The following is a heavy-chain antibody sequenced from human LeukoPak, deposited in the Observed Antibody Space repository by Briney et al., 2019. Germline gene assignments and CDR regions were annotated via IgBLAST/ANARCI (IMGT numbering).Heavy chain of an antibody. CDR2: IYSGGST. CDR1: GFTFSTYG. V-gene: IGHV3-66*01. CDR3: AREGEGDYFDY. Sequence: GGSLRLSCAASGFTFSTYGMSWVRQAPGKGLEWVSIIYSGGSTYYADSVKGRFTISRDSSKNTLYLQMNSLRAEDTAVYYCAREGEGDYFDYWGQGTLVTVSS. D-gene: IGHD3-16*01. J-gene: IGHJ4*02.